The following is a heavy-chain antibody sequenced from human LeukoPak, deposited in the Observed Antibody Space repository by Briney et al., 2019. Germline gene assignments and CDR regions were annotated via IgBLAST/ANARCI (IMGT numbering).Heavy chain of an antibody. CDR2: INPNSGGT. D-gene: IGHD3-9*01. CDR3: ARADYDILTGYVGFDY. V-gene: IGHV1-2*02. CDR1: GYTFTGYY. J-gene: IGHJ4*02. Sequence: ASVKVSCKASGYTFTGYYMHWVRQAPGQGLEWMGWINPNSGGTNYAQKFQGRVTMTRDTSISTAYMELSRLRSDDTAVYYCARADYDILTGYVGFDYWGQGTLVTVSS.